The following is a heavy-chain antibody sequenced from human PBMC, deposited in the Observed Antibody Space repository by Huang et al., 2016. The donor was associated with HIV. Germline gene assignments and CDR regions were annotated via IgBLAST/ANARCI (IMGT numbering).Heavy chain of an antibody. J-gene: IGHJ6*02. V-gene: IGHV4-39*05. Sequence: QLQLQESGPGLVKPSETPSLTCSVSGGSISGSSYYWGWTRQPPGKGLEWIGNICYSGRTHYNPSLKSRVTISGDQPTNPFVLKRHSVTAADTAVYYCANFIKYYDFPKLIDVWGQGTTVTVSS. CDR3: ANFIKYYDFPKLIDV. CDR2: ICYSGRT. CDR1: GGSISGSSYY. D-gene: IGHD3-3*01.